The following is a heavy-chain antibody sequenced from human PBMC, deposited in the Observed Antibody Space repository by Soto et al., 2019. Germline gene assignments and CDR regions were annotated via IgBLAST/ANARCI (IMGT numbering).Heavy chain of an antibody. D-gene: IGHD3-3*01. V-gene: IGHV3-49*03. CDR3: TRESHDFWSGYYPFDY. CDR2: IRSKAYGGTT. J-gene: IGHJ4*02. CDR1: GFTFGDYA. Sequence: GGSLRLSCTASGFTFGDYAMSWFRQAPGKGLEWVGFIRSKAYGGTTEYAASVKGRFTISRDDSKSIAYLQMNSLKTEDTAVYYCTRESHDFWSGYYPFDYWGQGTLVTVSS.